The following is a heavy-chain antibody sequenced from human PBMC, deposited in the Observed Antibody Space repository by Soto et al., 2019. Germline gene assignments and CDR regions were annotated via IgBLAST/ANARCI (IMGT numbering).Heavy chain of an antibody. CDR1: GGSFSGYY. J-gene: IGHJ5*02. D-gene: IGHD3-10*01. V-gene: IGHV4-34*01. CDR3: ARMERFGESNWFDP. Sequence: SETLSLTCAVYGGSFSGYYWSWIRQPPGKGLEWIGEINHSGSTNYNPSLKSRVTISVDTSKNQFSLKLSSVTAADTAVYYCARMERFGESNWFDPWGQGTLVTVSS. CDR2: INHSGST.